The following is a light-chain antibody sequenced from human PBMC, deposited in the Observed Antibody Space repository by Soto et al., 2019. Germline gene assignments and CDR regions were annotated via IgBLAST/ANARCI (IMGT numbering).Light chain of an antibody. CDR3: VAWDDSLSGLV. CDR1: NANIGNNF. V-gene: IGLV1-47*02. CDR2: SND. Sequence: QSVLTQPPSASGTPGQRVTISCSGRNANIGNNFVCWYQQLPGTAPKLLIYSNDQRPSGVPDRFSGSKSGTSAPLVISGLRSEDEADYYCVAWDDSLSGLVFGTGTKVTVL. J-gene: IGLJ1*01.